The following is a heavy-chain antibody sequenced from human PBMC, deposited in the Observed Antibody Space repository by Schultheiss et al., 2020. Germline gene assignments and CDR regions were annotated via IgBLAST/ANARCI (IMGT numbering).Heavy chain of an antibody. CDR2: ISYDGSNK. Sequence: GESLKISCAASGFTFSSYGMHWVRQAPGKGLEWVAVISYDGSNKYYADSVKGRFTISRDNSKNTLYLQMNSLRAEDTAVYYCARVDGDYVGIDYWGQGTLVTVSS. CDR1: GFTFSSYG. CDR3: ARVDGDYVGIDY. J-gene: IGHJ4*02. V-gene: IGHV3-30*03. D-gene: IGHD4-17*01.